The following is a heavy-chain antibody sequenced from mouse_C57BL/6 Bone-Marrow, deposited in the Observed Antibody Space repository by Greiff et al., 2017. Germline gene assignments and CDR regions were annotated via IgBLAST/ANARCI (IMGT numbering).Heavy chain of an antibody. V-gene: IGHV1-82*01. CDR3: ARGIYYGYAMDY. D-gene: IGHD1-1*01. Sequence: VQLQQSGPELVKPGASVKISCKASGYAFSSSWMNWVKQRPGKGLEWIGRIYPGDGDTNYNGKFKGKATLTADKSSSTAYMQLSSLTSEDSAVYFCARGIYYGYAMDYWGQGTSVTVSS. CDR2: IYPGDGDT. CDR1: GYAFSSSW. J-gene: IGHJ4*01.